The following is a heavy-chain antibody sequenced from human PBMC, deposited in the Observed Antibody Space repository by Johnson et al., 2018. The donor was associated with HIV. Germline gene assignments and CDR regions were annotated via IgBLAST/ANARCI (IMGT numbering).Heavy chain of an antibody. J-gene: IGHJ3*01. CDR3: TTGLYWNDAFDV. CDR1: GFTVSSNY. V-gene: IGHV3-15*01. D-gene: IGHD1-1*01. CDR2: VKSKPDGGTR. Sequence: VQVVESGGGLIQPGGSLRLSCAASGFTVSSNYMSWVRQAPGKGLEWVGRVKSKPDGGTRDYAEPVTGRFTISIDASKNTLYLQMNSLKTEDTAVYYCTTGLYWNDAFDVWGQGTVVSVSS.